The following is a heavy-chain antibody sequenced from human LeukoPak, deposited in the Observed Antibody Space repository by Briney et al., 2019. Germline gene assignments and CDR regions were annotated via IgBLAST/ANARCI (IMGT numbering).Heavy chain of an antibody. CDR3: ARDFKYGSGSYSPWYFDL. J-gene: IGHJ2*01. D-gene: IGHD3-10*01. V-gene: IGHV4-59*01. CDR1: GGSISSYY. CDR2: IYYSGST. Sequence: SETLSLTCTVSGGSISSYYWSWIRQPPGKGLEWIGYIYYSGSTNYNPSLKSRVTISVDTSKNQFSLKLSSVTAADTAVYYCARDFKYGSGSYSPWYFDLWGRGTLSLSPQ.